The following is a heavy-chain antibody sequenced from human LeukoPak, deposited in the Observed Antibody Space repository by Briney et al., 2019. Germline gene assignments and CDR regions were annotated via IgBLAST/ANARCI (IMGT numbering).Heavy chain of an antibody. D-gene: IGHD3-22*01. CDR3: ATVPPSSGYLYYFDY. CDR1: GYTFTSYY. J-gene: IGHJ4*02. Sequence: GASVKVSCKASGYTFTSYYLHWVRQAPGQGLEWMGIINPSGGSTTYAQKFQGRVTMTRDTSTSTVYMELSSLRSEDTAVYYCATVPPSSGYLYYFDYWGQGTLVTVSS. V-gene: IGHV1-46*01. CDR2: INPSGGST.